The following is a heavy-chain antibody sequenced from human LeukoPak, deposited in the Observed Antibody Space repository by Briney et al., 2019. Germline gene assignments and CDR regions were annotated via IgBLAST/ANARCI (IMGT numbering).Heavy chain of an antibody. CDR3: ARGYDDSGAFDY. J-gene: IGHJ4*02. CDR1: GGSISSGSYY. D-gene: IGHD3-3*01. Sequence: SQTLSLTCTVSGGSISSGSYYWSWIRQPAGKGLEWIGRIYTSGSTNHNPSLKSRVTISVDTSKNQFSLKLSSVTAADTAVYYCARGYDDSGAFDYWGQGTLVTVSS. V-gene: IGHV4-61*02. CDR2: IYTSGST.